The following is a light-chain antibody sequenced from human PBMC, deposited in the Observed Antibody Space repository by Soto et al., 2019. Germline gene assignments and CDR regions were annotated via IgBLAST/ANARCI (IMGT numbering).Light chain of an antibody. CDR2: EVS. Sequence: QSALTQPASVSGSPGQSITISCTGTSSDAGSYNLVSWYQQHPGKAPKLMIYEVSKRPSGVSNRFSGSKSGNTASLTISGLQAEDEADYYWCSYAGSSTFVVGTGSKLTVL. V-gene: IGLV2-23*02. CDR3: CSYAGSSTFV. J-gene: IGLJ1*01. CDR1: SSDAGSYNL.